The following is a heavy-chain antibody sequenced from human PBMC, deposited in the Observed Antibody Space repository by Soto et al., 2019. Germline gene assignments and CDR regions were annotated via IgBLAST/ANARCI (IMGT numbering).Heavy chain of an antibody. Sequence: PSETLSLTCAVYGGSFSGYYWSWIRQPPGKGLEWIGEINHSGSTNYNPSLKSRVTISVDTSKNQFSLTLSSVTAADTAVYYCARGRGSGRKYYFDYWGQGTLIAVSS. D-gene: IGHD3-10*01. V-gene: IGHV4-34*01. J-gene: IGHJ4*02. CDR3: ARGRGSGRKYYFDY. CDR1: GGSFSGYY. CDR2: INHSGST.